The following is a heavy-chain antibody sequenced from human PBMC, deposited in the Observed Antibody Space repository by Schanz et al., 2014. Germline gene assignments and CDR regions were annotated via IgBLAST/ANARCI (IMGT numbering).Heavy chain of an antibody. J-gene: IGHJ6*02. CDR3: ARAAAAVLSGNYYYGMDV. Sequence: VQLVESGGSVVQPGRSLRLSCAASGFTVTSYYMSWVRQAPGKGLEWVSSIRSSSSNIYYADSVKGRFTISRDNAKNSLYLQMNSLRAEDTAVYYCARAAAAVLSGNYYYGMDVWGQGTTVTVSS. V-gene: IGHV3-21*02. CDR2: IRSSSSNI. CDR1: GFTVTSYY. D-gene: IGHD6-13*01.